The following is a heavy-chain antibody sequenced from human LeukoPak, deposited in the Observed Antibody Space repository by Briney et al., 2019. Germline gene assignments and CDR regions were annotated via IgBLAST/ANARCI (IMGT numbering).Heavy chain of an antibody. CDR2: MSYSGST. V-gene: IGHV4-59*08. CDR3: ARRRAEGGSNGHYNWFDP. CDR1: GDSITSYY. Sequence: SETLSLTCTVSGDSITSYYRSWIRQPPGKGLEWIGSMSYSGSTNYNPSLKSRVTMSVDTTKNQFSLRLNSVTAADTAVYYCARRRAEGGSNGHYNWFDPWGQGTLVTVSS. J-gene: IGHJ5*02. D-gene: IGHD6-13*01.